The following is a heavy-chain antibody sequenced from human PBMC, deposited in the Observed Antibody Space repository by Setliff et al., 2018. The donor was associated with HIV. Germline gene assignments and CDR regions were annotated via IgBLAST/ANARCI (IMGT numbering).Heavy chain of an antibody. Sequence: PSETLSLTCTVSGDSISTDNYHWGWIRQPPGKGLEWIGHTANTDYNPSLKSRVTVSVDTSKNQLSLRLSSVTAADTAVYYCARDSSIVATTHYYYYMDVWGKGTTVTVSS. V-gene: IGHV4-39*02. CDR2: TANT. J-gene: IGHJ6*03. D-gene: IGHD5-12*01. CDR1: GDSISTDNYH. CDR3: ARDSSIVATTHYYYYMDV.